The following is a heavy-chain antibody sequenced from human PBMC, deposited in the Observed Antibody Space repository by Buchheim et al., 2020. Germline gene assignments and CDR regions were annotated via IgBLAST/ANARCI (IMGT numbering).Heavy chain of an antibody. CDR2: INHSGST. V-gene: IGHV4-34*01. Sequence: QVQLQQWGAGLLKPSETLSLTCAVYGGSFSGYYWSWIRQPPGKGLEWIGEINHSGSTNYNPSLKSRVTISVDTSKHQFSLKLSSVTAADTAVYYCARASSGWYWFDPWGQGTL. J-gene: IGHJ5*02. CDR1: GGSFSGYY. CDR3: ARASSGWYWFDP. D-gene: IGHD6-19*01.